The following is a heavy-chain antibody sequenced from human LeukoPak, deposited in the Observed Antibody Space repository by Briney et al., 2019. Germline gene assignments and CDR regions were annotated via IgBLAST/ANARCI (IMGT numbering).Heavy chain of an antibody. CDR1: GGTFSSYA. J-gene: IGHJ4*02. CDR3: ARASERYSSSWLLDY. V-gene: IGHV1-69*13. CDR2: IIPIFGTA. D-gene: IGHD6-13*01. Sequence: ASVTVSCTASGGTFSSYAISWVRQAPGQGLEWMGGIIPIFGTANYAQKFQGRVTITADESTSTAYMELSSLRSEDTAVYYCARASERYSSSWLLDYWGQGTLVTVSS.